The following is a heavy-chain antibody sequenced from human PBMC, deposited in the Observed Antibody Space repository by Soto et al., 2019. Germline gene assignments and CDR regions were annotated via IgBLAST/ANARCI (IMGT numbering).Heavy chain of an antibody. CDR1: GFTFSSYA. Sequence: TGGSLRLSCAASGFTFSSYAMGWVRQAPGKGLEWVSAISGSGGSTYYADSVKGRFTISRDNSKNTLYLQMNSLRAEDTAVYYCAKDLQRWTFDYYYGMDVWGQGTTVTVSS. D-gene: IGHD1-1*01. CDR2: ISGSGGST. V-gene: IGHV3-23*01. CDR3: AKDLQRWTFDYYYGMDV. J-gene: IGHJ6*02.